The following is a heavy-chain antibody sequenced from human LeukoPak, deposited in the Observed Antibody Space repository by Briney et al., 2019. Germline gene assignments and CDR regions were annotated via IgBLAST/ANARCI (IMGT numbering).Heavy chain of an antibody. D-gene: IGHD2/OR15-2a*01. V-gene: IGHV3-33*01. J-gene: IGHJ4*02. CDR1: GFTFSSYG. Sequence: GGSLRLSCAASGFTFSSYGMHWVRQAPGKGLEWVAVIWSDGSNKYYADSVEGLFTISRDNSKNTLYLQMNSLRAEDTAVYYCARDRRNQFFDYWGQGTLVTVSS. CDR2: IWSDGSNK. CDR3: ARDRRNQFFDY.